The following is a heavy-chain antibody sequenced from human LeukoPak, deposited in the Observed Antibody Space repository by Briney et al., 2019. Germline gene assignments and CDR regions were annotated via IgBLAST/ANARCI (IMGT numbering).Heavy chain of an antibody. V-gene: IGHV4-39*01. CDR3: ARRSYYDTSGYFIYYFDY. Sequence: SETLSLTCTVSGGSISSSSHYWDWIRQLPGKGLEWMGSIFYSGSTYYNPSLKSRVTISVDTPKNQFSLKLSSVTAADTALYYCARRSYYDTSGYFIYYFDYWGQGTLVTVSS. J-gene: IGHJ4*02. CDR1: GGSISSSSHY. CDR2: IFYSGST. D-gene: IGHD3-22*01.